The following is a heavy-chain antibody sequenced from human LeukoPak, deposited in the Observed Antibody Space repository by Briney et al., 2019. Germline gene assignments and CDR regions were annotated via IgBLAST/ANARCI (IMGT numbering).Heavy chain of an antibody. V-gene: IGHV1-2*02. CDR2: INPNSGGT. D-gene: IGHD3-22*01. Sequence: ASVKVSCKASGYTFTGYYMHWVRQAPGQGLEWMGWINPNSGGTNYAQKFQGRVTMTRDTSISTAYMELSRLRSDDTAVYYCARDGYYDSSGYYCYYYGMDVWGQGTTVTVSS. J-gene: IGHJ6*02. CDR1: GYTFTGYY. CDR3: ARDGYYDSSGYYCYYYGMDV.